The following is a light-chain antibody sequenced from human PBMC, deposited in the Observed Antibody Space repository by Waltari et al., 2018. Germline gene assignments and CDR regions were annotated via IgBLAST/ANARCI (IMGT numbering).Light chain of an antibody. Sequence: QSALTQPASVSGSPGQSIAISCTGTSSDIGTYNYVSWYQQYPGKAPKLIIYDVTNRPSGVSDRFSAAKSGNTASLTISGLQAEDEADYYCNSYTTTPSYVFGTGTKVTVL. J-gene: IGLJ1*01. CDR1: SSDIGTYNY. CDR3: NSYTTTPSYV. CDR2: DVT. V-gene: IGLV2-14*03.